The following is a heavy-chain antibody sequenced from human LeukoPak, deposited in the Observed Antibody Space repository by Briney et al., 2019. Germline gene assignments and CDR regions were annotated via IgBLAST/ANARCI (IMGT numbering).Heavy chain of an antibody. CDR1: GYTFTGYY. D-gene: IGHD4-23*01. CDR2: INPNSGGT. J-gene: IGHJ3*02. Sequence: ASVKVSCKASGYTFTGYYMHWVRQAPGQGLEWMGWINPNSGGTNYAQKFQGWVTMTRDTSISTAYMELSRLRSDDTAVYYRASGRLGGGDDAFDIWGQGTMVTVSS. CDR3: ASGRLGGGDDAFDI. V-gene: IGHV1-2*04.